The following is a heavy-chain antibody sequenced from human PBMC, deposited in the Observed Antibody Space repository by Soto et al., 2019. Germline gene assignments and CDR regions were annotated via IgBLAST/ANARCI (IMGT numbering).Heavy chain of an antibody. J-gene: IGHJ4*02. CDR1: GFTFSNAR. CDR2: IGSETDGGTI. D-gene: IGHD5-12*01. V-gene: IGHV3-15*04. Sequence: PGGSLRLSCAASGFTFSNARMNWVRQAPGKGLEWVGHIGSETDGGTIVYPAPVKGRFIISRDDSRNTLYLQMNNLKTEDTAVYYCTTARPRGSDYWGQGTLVTVSS. CDR3: TTARPRGSDY.